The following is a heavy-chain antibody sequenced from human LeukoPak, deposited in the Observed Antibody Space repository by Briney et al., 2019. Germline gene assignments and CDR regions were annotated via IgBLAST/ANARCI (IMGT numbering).Heavy chain of an antibody. J-gene: IGHJ6*01. Sequence: LMISSKAACDSFSNYWNWGWRRMPPGNRLGWISIYPGDSDTRYSPSFQGQVTISADKSISTAYLQGSSLRASHTDMYICARHVGWFGEFYGMDVRGQGTTLTLSS. V-gene: IGHV5-51*01. CDR1: CDSFSNYW. CDR2: IYPGDSDT. CDR3: ARHVGWFGEFYGMDV. D-gene: IGHD3-10*01.